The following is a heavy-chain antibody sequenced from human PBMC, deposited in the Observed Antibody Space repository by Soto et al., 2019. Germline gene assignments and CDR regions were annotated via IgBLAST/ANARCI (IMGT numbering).Heavy chain of an antibody. D-gene: IGHD6-19*01. CDR2: VSGTGEIT. V-gene: IGHV3-23*01. Sequence: EVQLLESGGGLVQPGGSLRLSCAASGLTFTTYAMTWVRQAPGKGLEWVSSVSGTGEITYYADSVKGRFTISRDNSKNTVDLQMSSLRAEDTAVYYCAKAHASGWSIPGAFDIWGQGTMVTVSS. CDR3: AKAHASGWSIPGAFDI. J-gene: IGHJ3*02. CDR1: GLTFTTYA.